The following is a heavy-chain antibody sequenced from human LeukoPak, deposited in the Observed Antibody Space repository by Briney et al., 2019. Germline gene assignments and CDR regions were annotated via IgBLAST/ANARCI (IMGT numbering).Heavy chain of an antibody. D-gene: IGHD3-10*01. J-gene: IGHJ4*02. CDR3: ARDGPYYYGSGSYYNPEFDY. CDR1: GYTFTSYG. V-gene: IGHV1-18*01. CDR2: ISAYNGNT. Sequence: ASVKVSCKASGYTFTSYGISWVRQAPGQGLEWMGWISAYNGNTNYAQRLQDRVIMTTDTSTSTAYMELRSLRSDDTAVYYCARDGPYYYGSGSYYNPEFDYWGQGTLVTVSS.